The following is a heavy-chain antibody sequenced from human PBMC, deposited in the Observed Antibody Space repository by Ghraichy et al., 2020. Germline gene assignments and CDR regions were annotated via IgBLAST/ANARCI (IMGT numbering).Heavy chain of an antibody. CDR3: ARSPLHGDYEDFSYFFDF. D-gene: IGHD4-17*01. CDR2: IYTSGST. J-gene: IGHJ4*02. CDR1: DGSINSYY. V-gene: IGHV4-4*09. Sequence: SETLSLICTVSDGSINSYYWSWIRQPPGRGLQWIGYIYTSGSTKYNPSLKSRVSISVDTSKNQFSLSLKSVTAADTAVYYCARSPLHGDYEDFSYFFDFWGQGTLVTVSS.